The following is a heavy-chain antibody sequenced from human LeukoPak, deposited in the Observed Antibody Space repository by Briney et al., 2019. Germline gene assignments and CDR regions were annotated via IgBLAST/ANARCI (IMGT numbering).Heavy chain of an antibody. D-gene: IGHD3-22*01. Sequence: SQTLSLTCTVSDGSISSGAYYWSWIRQHPGKGLEWIGYIHYSGSISYNPSLKSRVTISVDTSKNQFSLKLSSVTAADTAVYYCALGPYYYDSSGYYYAPQFDYWGQGTLVTVSS. J-gene: IGHJ4*02. CDR2: IHYSGSI. CDR3: ALGPYYYDSSGYYYAPQFDY. CDR1: DGSISSGAYY. V-gene: IGHV4-31*03.